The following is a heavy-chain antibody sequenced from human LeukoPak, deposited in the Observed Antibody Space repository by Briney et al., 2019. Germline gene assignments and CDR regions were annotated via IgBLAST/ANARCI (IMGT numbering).Heavy chain of an antibody. CDR3: ARDPYSGGYGDYYYYYMDV. J-gene: IGHJ6*03. D-gene: IGHD1-26*01. CDR1: GFTFSSYN. CDR2: ITSSSTYI. V-gene: IGHV3-21*01. Sequence: PWGSLRLSCAASGFTFSSYNMNWVRQAPGKGLEWVSSITSSSTYIYYADSVKGRFTISRDNAKNSLYLQMNSLRAEDTAVYYCARDPYSGGYGDYYYYYMDVWGKGTTVTISS.